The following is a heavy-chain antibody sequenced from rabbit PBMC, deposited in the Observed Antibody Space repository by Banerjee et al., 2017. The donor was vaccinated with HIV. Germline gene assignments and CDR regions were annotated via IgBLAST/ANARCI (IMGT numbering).Heavy chain of an antibody. CDR1: GFSFSSGYY. CDR3: ARDLAGVIGWNFNL. D-gene: IGHD4-1*01. Sequence: QEQLEESGGGLVQPGASLTLTCTASGFSFSSGYYMCWVRQAPGKGLEWIACIYAGSSGSTDYATWAKGRFTISKASWTTVTLQMTSLTAADTASYFCARDLAGVIGWNFNLWGPGTLVTVS. J-gene: IGHJ4*01. V-gene: IGHV1S45*01. CDR2: IYAGSSGST.